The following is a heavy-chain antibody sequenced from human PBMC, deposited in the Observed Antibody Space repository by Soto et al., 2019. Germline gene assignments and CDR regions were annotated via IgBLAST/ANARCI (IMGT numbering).Heavy chain of an antibody. CDR3: ARRGEGYCSGGSCYHY. CDR2: IYPGDSDT. D-gene: IGHD2-15*01. CDR1: GYSFTSYW. Sequence: PGESLKISCKGSGYSFTSYWIGWVRQMPGKVLEWMGIIYPGDSDTRYSPSFQGQVTISADKSISTAYLQWSSLKASDTAMYYCARRGEGYCSGGSCYHYWGQGXLVTVYS. J-gene: IGHJ4*01. V-gene: IGHV5-51*01.